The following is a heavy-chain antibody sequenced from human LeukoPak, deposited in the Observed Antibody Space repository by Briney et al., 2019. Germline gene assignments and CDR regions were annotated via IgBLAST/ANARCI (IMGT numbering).Heavy chain of an antibody. Sequence: GEALRISCEGSGYSFSSYWISWVRQMPGKVLGLRGRIDPSDSYTNYSPSFQGHVTISADKSISAAYLQWSSLKASDTAMYYCARHPYPWSYSSSSHWFDPWGQGTLVTVSS. CDR2: IDPSDSYT. J-gene: IGHJ5*02. CDR3: ARHPYPWSYSSSSHWFDP. V-gene: IGHV5-10-1*01. D-gene: IGHD6-6*01. CDR1: GYSFSSYW.